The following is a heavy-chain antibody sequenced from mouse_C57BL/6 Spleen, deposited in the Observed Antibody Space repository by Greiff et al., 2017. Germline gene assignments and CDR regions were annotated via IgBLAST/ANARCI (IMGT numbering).Heavy chain of an antibody. CDR3: ARDPLRVTTHWYFDV. CDR1: GFTFSSYA. CDR2: ISDGGSYT. V-gene: IGHV5-4*01. J-gene: IGHJ1*03. D-gene: IGHD2-1*01. Sequence: EVMLVESGGGLVKPGGSLKLSCAASGFTFSSYAMSWVRQTPEKRLEWVATISDGGSYTYYPDNVKGRFTISRDNAKNNLYLQMSHLKSEDTAMYYCARDPLRVTTHWYFDVWGTGTTGTVSS.